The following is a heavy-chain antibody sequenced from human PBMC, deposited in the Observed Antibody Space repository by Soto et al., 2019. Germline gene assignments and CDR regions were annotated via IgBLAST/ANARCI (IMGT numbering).Heavy chain of an antibody. J-gene: IGHJ6*02. CDR3: AREDYNWNDYYYYGMDV. CDR1: RNSFIDYX. Sequence: QVELVQSGAEVRKPGASVKVSCKASRNSFIDYXXXWVRQAPGQGLEWMGWIKSNSGGTKYAQRFQGRVTMTRDTSISTIYMELSRLKSDDTAVYYCAREDYNWNDYYYYGMDVWGQGTTVIVSS. V-gene: IGHV1-2*02. D-gene: IGHD1-1*01. CDR2: IKSNSGGT.